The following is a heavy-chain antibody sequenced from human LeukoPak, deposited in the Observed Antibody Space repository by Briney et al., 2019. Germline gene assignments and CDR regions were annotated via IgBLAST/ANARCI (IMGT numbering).Heavy chain of an antibody. V-gene: IGHV1-2*02. D-gene: IGHD5-24*01. CDR1: GYTFTDYY. Sequence: SVTVSCKASGYTFTDYYLHWVRQAPGQGLEWMGWIDPNSGGTNYAQTFQGRVTMTRDTSITTAYLELSRLRSDDTAVYYCARIGYNHYFDYWGHEKLVPVSS. CDR2: IDPNSGGT. CDR3: ARIGYNHYFDY. J-gene: IGHJ4*01.